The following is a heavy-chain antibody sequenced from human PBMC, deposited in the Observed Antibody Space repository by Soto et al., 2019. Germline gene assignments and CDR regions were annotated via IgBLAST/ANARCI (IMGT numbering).Heavy chain of an antibody. CDR1: GFTFSSYS. CDR3: ASYMIGYCSGGSCYSSDY. Sequence: GGSLRLSCAASGFTFSSYSMNWVRQAPGKGLEWVSYISSSSSTIYYADSVKGRFTISRDNAKNSLYLQMNSLRAEDTAVYYCASYMIGYCSGGSCYSSDYWGQGTLVTVSS. D-gene: IGHD2-15*01. J-gene: IGHJ4*02. V-gene: IGHV3-48*01. CDR2: ISSSSSTI.